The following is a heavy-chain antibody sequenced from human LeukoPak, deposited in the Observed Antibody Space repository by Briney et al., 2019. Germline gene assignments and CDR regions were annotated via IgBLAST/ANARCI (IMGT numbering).Heavy chain of an antibody. CDR3: ARVSPGDFWNTYYTNFDY. V-gene: IGHV4-34*01. J-gene: IGHJ4*02. Sequence: SETLSLTCAVYAGSFNGYYWSWIRQAPGKGLEWIGEINHRGSTNYNPSLKSRVTISVDTSKNQFSLKLSSVTAADTAVYYCARVSPGDFWNTYYTNFDYWGQGTLVTVSS. D-gene: IGHD3-3*01. CDR1: AGSFNGYY. CDR2: INHRGST.